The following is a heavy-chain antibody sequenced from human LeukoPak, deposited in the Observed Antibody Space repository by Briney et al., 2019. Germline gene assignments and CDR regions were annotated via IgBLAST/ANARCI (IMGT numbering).Heavy chain of an antibody. CDR3: AKGGDCSSTSCYFAPFDP. CDR1: GFTFSSYA. D-gene: IGHD2-2*01. CDR2: ISGSGGST. Sequence: GGSLRLSCAASGFTFSSYAMSWVRQAPGKGLEWVSAISGSGGSTYYADSVKGRFTISRHNSQHTLYLQMNSLRAADTAVYYCAKGGDCSSTSCYFAPFDPWGQGTLVTVSS. V-gene: IGHV3-23*01. J-gene: IGHJ5*02.